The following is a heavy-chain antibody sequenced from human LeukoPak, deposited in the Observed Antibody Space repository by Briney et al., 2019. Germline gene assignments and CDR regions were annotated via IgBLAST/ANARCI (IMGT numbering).Heavy chain of an antibody. CDR2: IIPIFGTA. CDR1: GGTFSSYA. CDR3: ASHPYCSSTSCRGAGFDY. V-gene: IGHV1-69*13. Sequence: SVKVSCKASGGTFSSYAISWVRQAPGQGLEWMGGIIPIFGTANYAQKFQGRVTITADESTSTAYMELSSLRSEDTAVYYCASHPYCSSTSCRGAGFDYWGQGTLVTVSS. D-gene: IGHD2-2*01. J-gene: IGHJ4*02.